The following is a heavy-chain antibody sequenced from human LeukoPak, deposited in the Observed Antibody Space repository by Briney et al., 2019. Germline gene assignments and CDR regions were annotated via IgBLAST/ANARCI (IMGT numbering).Heavy chain of an antibody. CDR1: GFTFSSYG. CDR2: IWYDGSNK. D-gene: IGHD3-22*01. CDR3: AKSDILYDSSGYFGY. Sequence: PGGPLRLSCAASGFTFSSYGMHWVRQAPGKGLEWVAVIWYDGSNKYYADSVKGRFTISRDNSKNTLYLQMNSLRAEDTAVYYCAKSDILYDSSGYFGYWGQGTLVTVSS. J-gene: IGHJ4*02. V-gene: IGHV3-33*06.